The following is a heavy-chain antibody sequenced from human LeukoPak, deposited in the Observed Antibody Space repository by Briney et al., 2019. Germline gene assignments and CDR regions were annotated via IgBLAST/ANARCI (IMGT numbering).Heavy chain of an antibody. CDR3: AKDRLTIFGVVRYFDY. CDR1: GFTFSTFW. V-gene: IGHV3-74*01. CDR2: IGSDGSNT. D-gene: IGHD3-3*01. J-gene: IGHJ4*02. Sequence: GGSLRLSCATSGFTFSTFWMHWVRQAPGKGLVWVSRIGSDGSNTNYADSVKGRFTISRDNAKNTLYLQMNSLRAEDTAVYYCAKDRLTIFGVVRYFDYWGQGTLVTVSS.